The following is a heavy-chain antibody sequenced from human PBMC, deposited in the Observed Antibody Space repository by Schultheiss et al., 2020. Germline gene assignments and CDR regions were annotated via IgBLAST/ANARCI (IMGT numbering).Heavy chain of an antibody. D-gene: IGHD3-16*01. CDR1: GGSFSGYY. CDR2: INHSGST. Sequence: SETLSLTCAVYGGSFSGYYWSWIRQPPGKGLEWIGEINHSGSTNYNPSLKSRVTISVDTSKNQFSLKLSSVTAADTAVYYCASVLPDYWGQGTLVTGSS. V-gene: IGHV4-34*01. J-gene: IGHJ4*02. CDR3: ASVLPDY.